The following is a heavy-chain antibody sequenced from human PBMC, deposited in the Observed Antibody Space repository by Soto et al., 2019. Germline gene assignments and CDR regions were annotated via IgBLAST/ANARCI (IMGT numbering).Heavy chain of an antibody. CDR1: GGSISSGGYY. CDR2: IYYSGST. V-gene: IGHV4-61*08. D-gene: IGHD3-10*01. Sequence: SETLSLTCTVSGGSISSGGYYWSWIRQHPGKGLEWIGYIYYSGSTKYNPSLESRVMISLDTSKNQFSLRLTSVTAADTALYYCARDWDSSGLFDPWGQGALVTVS. CDR3: ARDWDSSGLFDP. J-gene: IGHJ5*02.